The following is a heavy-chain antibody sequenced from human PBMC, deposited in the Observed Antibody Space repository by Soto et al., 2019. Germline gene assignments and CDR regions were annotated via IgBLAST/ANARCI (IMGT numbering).Heavy chain of an antibody. CDR3: AREGGLLEWLFPPNYYYYGMDV. D-gene: IGHD3-3*01. J-gene: IGHJ6*02. CDR1: GGSISSGGYY. CDR2: IYYSGST. V-gene: IGHV4-31*03. Sequence: PSETLSLTCTVSGGSISSGGYYWSWIRQHPGKGLEWIGYIYYSGSTYYNPSLKSRVTISVDTSKNQFSLKLGSVTAADTAVYYCAREGGLLEWLFPPNYYYYGMDVWGQGTTVTVSS.